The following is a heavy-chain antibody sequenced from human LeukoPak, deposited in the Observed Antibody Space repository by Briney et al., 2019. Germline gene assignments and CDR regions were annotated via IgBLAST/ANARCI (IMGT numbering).Heavy chain of an antibody. CDR2: MNPNSGNT. J-gene: IGHJ5*02. V-gene: IGHV1-8*01. CDR3: ASGRIAAAGTNNWFDP. Sequence: ASVKVSCKASGYTFTSYDINWVRQATGQGLEWMGWMNPNSGNTGYAQKFQGRVTMTRNTSISTAYMELSSLRSEDTAVYYCASGRIAAAGTNNWFDPWGQGTLVTVSS. CDR1: GYTFTSYD. D-gene: IGHD6-13*01.